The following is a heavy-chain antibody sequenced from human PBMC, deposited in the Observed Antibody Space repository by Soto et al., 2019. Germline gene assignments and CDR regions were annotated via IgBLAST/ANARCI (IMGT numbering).Heavy chain of an antibody. CDR3: AKAVGATTWRIDC. CDR1: GFTCSYYG. J-gene: IGHJ4*02. Sequence: EVQLFESGGGLVQPGGSLRLSCAASGFTCSYYGMTWVRHAPGKGLVWVSTFGGNGATYYADSVKGRFTISRDNSRNTRYLQMDSLRAEDTAVYYGAKAVGATTWRIDCWGQGTLVTVSS. D-gene: IGHD1-26*01. V-gene: IGHV3-23*01. CDR2: FGGNGAT.